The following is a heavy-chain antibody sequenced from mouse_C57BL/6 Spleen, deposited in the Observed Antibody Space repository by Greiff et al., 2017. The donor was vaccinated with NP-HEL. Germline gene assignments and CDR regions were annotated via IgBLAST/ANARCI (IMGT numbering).Heavy chain of an antibody. Sequence: EVQLQQSGPELVKPGASVKIPCKASGYTFTDYNMDWVKQSHGKSLEWIGDINPNNGGTIYNQKFKGKATLTVDKSSSTAYMELRSLTSEDTAVYYCAREGNDYDGFAYWGQGTLVTVSA. CDR3: AREGNDYDGFAY. CDR1: GYTFTDYN. D-gene: IGHD2-4*01. J-gene: IGHJ3*01. CDR2: INPNNGGT. V-gene: IGHV1-18*01.